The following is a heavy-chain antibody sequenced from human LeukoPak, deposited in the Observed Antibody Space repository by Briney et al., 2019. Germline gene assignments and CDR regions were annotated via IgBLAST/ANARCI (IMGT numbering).Heavy chain of an antibody. CDR2: INWNGGST. Sequence: LSGGSLRLSCAASGFTSDDYGMSWVRQAPGKGLEWVSGINWNGGSTGYADSVKGRFTISRDNAKNSLYLQMNSLRAEDTALYYCARIAVVAAFSEAFDYWGQGTLVTVSS. D-gene: IGHD2-15*01. J-gene: IGHJ4*02. CDR1: GFTSDDYG. V-gene: IGHV3-20*04. CDR3: ARIAVVAAFSEAFDY.